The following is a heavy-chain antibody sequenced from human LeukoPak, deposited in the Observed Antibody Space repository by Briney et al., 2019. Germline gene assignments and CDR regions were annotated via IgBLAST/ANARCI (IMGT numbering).Heavy chain of an antibody. V-gene: IGHV1-18*01. CDR3: ARDLGIAVAGTWGY. J-gene: IGHJ4*02. CDR1: GYTFTSYG. CDR2: ISAYNGNT. Sequence: ASVKVSCKASGYTFTSYGISWVRQAPGQGLGWMGWISAYNGNTNYAQKLQGRVTMTTDTSTSTAYMELRSLRSDDTAVHFCARDLGIAVAGTWGYWGQGTLVAVSS. D-gene: IGHD6-19*01.